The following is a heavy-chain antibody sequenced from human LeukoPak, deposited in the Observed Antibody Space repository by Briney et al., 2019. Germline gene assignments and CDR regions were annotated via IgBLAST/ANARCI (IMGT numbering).Heavy chain of an antibody. Sequence: PGGSLRLSCAASGFTFSTYSMNWVRRAPGKGLEWVSSISGSSSYIYYADSVKGRFTISRDSAQNSLYLQMNRLRAEDTAVYYCARGQSYGWFDPWGQGTLVTVSS. V-gene: IGHV3-21*01. CDR3: ARGQSYGWFDP. CDR2: ISGSSSYI. CDR1: GFTFSTYS. D-gene: IGHD5-18*01. J-gene: IGHJ5*02.